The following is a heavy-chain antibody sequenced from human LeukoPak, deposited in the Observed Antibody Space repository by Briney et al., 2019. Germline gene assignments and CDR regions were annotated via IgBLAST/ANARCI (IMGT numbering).Heavy chain of an antibody. V-gene: IGHV4-59*01. J-gene: IGHJ4*02. Sequence: SETLSLTCTVSGGSISSYYWSWIRQPPGKGLEWIGYIYYSGSTNYNPSLKSRVTISVDTSKNQFSLKLSSVTAEDTAVYYCARYYGDVTPFDYWGQGTLVTVSS. CDR1: GGSISSYY. CDR2: IYYSGST. CDR3: ARYYGDVTPFDY. D-gene: IGHD4-17*01.